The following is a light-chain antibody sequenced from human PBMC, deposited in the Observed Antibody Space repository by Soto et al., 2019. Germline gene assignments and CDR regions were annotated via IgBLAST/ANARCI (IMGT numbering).Light chain of an antibody. Sequence: QSALTQPASVSGSPGQSITISCTGTSSDVGGYNYVSWYQQLPGKAPSLLISEVSNRPSGLSTRFSGSKSSNTASLTISGLQADDEAYYYCSSYSGTSTLVFGGGTKVTVL. CDR3: SSYSGTSTLV. CDR1: SSDVGGYNY. V-gene: IGLV2-14*01. CDR2: EVS. J-gene: IGLJ3*02.